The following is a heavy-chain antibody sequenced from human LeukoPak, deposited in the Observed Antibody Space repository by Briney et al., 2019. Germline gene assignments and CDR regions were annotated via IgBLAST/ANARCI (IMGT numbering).Heavy chain of an antibody. J-gene: IGHJ6*03. Sequence: ASVKVSCKASGYTFTGYYMHWVRQAPGPGLEWMGWINPNSGGTNYAQKFQGRVTMTRDTSISTAYMELSRLRSDDTAVYYCARDASGAGYYYYYYYMDVWGKGTTVTISS. CDR2: INPNSGGT. CDR1: GYTFTGYY. D-gene: IGHD3-10*01. CDR3: ARDASGAGYYYYYYYMDV. V-gene: IGHV1-2*02.